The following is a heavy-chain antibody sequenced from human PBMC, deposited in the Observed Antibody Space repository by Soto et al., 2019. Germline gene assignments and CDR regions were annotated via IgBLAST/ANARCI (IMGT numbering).Heavy chain of an antibody. Sequence: GGSLRLSCAASGFTFSSYAMSWVRQAPGKGLEWVSAISGNGGSTYYADSVKGRFTISRDNSKNTLYLQMNSLRAEDTAVYYCAKGSSTVRWFGEFHTLYYYYMDVWGKGTTVTVSS. J-gene: IGHJ6*03. CDR3: AKGSSTVRWFGEFHTLYYYYMDV. CDR1: GFTFSSYA. CDR2: ISGNGGST. V-gene: IGHV3-23*01. D-gene: IGHD3-10*01.